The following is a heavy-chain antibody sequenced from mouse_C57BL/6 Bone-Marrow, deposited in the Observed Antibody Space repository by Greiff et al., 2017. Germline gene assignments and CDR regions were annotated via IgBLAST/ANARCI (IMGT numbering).Heavy chain of an antibody. V-gene: IGHV1-15*01. CDR2: IDPETGGT. CDR1: GYTFTDYE. D-gene: IGHD1-1*01. Sequence: QVQLQQSGAELVRPGASVTLSCKASGYTFTDYEMHWVKQTPVHGLEWIGAIDPETGGTAYNQKFKGKAILTADKSSSTAYMELRSLTSEDSAVYYCTRFYDYGSSGLCAYGGQGTLVTVSA. J-gene: IGHJ3*01. CDR3: TRFYDYGSSGLCAY.